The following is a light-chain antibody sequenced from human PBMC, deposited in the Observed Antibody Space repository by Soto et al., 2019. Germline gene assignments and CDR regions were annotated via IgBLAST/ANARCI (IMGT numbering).Light chain of an antibody. CDR3: QQYGRSPPFT. V-gene: IGKV3-20*01. CDR2: DAS. CDR1: QSVSGSF. J-gene: IGKJ3*01. Sequence: IVLTQSPGTLSLSPGERATLSCRASQSVSGSFLAWYQQKPGQAPRLLIYDASTRATGIPGRFSASGSGTDFTLTISRLVPEDFAVYYCQQYGRSPPFTFGPGTKVDIK.